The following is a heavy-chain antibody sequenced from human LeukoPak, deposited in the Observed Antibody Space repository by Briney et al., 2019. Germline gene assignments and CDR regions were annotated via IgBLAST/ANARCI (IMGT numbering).Heavy chain of an antibody. CDR1: GFTFSSYA. V-gene: IGHV3-30*04. Sequence: PGRSLRLSCAASGFTFSSYAMHWVRQAPGKGLEWVAVISYDGSNKYYADSVKGRFTISRDNSKNTLYLQMNSLRAEDTAVYHCARTITMIVVALPDYWGQGTLVTVSS. J-gene: IGHJ4*02. D-gene: IGHD3-22*01. CDR2: ISYDGSNK. CDR3: ARTITMIVVALPDY.